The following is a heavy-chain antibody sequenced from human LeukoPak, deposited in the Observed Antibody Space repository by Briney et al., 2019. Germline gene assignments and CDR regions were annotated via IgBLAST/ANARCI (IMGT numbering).Heavy chain of an antibody. Sequence: ASVKVSCKASGYTFTSYDINWVRQATGQGLEWMGWMNPKSGNTGYAQKFQGRVTMTRNTSISTAYMELSSLRSEDTAVYYCARGVKDHYDFWSGYLYYYYYGMDVWGQGTTVTVSS. D-gene: IGHD3-3*01. CDR3: ARGVKDHYDFWSGYLYYYYYGMDV. CDR1: GYTFTSYD. CDR2: MNPKSGNT. J-gene: IGHJ6*02. V-gene: IGHV1-8*01.